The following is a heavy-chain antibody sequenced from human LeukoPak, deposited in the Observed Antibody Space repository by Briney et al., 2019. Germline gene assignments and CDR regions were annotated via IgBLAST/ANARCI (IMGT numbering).Heavy chain of an antibody. CDR1: GYTLTELS. V-gene: IGHV1-24*01. CDR3: ATEASWYDYFDY. Sequence: ASVKVSCKVSGYTLTELSMHWVRQAPGKGLEWMGGFDPEDGETIYAQKFQGRVTMTEDTSTDTAYMELSSLRSEDTAVYYCATEASWYDYFDYWGQGILVTVSS. D-gene: IGHD6-13*01. CDR2: FDPEDGET. J-gene: IGHJ4*02.